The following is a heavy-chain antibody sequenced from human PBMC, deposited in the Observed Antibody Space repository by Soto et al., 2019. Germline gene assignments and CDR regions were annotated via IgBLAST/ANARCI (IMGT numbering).Heavy chain of an antibody. CDR3: ARRWGRTFDY. V-gene: IGHV4-59*08. J-gene: IGHJ4*02. D-gene: IGHD1-26*01. Sequence: QVQLQESGPGLVKPSETLSLTCTVSGGSISSYYWSWIRQPPGKGLEWIGYIYYSGSTNYNPPLKSRVTISVDTSKNQFSLKLSSVTAADPAVYYCARRWGRTFDYWGQGTLVTVSS. CDR1: GGSISSYY. CDR2: IYYSGST.